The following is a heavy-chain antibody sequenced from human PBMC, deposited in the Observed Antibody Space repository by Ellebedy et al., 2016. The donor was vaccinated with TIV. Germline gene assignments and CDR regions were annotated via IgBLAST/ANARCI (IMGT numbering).Heavy chain of an antibody. D-gene: IGHD3-10*01. CDR1: GFNFDQYA. CDR3: ATDQAGGSGIDY. Sequence: SLKISCAASGFNFDQYAMHWVRQRPGKGLEWVPSISWNSVNIGYADSVKGRFTISRDNAKSTLYLQMNTLRAEDTAVYYCATDQAGGSGIDYWGQGTLVTVSS. CDR2: ISWNSVNI. J-gene: IGHJ4*02. V-gene: IGHV3-9*01.